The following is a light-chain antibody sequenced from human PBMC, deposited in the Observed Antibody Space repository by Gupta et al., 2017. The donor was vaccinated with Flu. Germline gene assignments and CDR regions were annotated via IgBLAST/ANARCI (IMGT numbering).Light chain of an antibody. CDR3: QSYDDSLTAYV. V-gene: IGLV1-40*01. CDR2: GDN. J-gene: IGLJ1*01. CDR1: SSNIGAGHD. Sequence: QSVLTQPPPGQRVTISCTGGSSNIGAGHDVHWYQQLPGTAPKLLIYGDNNRPSGVPDRFSGSKSGTSASLAITGLKAEDEADCYCQSYDDSLTAYVFGSGTKVTVL.